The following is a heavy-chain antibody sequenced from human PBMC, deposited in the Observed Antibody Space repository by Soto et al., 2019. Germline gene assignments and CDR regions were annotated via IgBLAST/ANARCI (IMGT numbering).Heavy chain of an antibody. CDR2: IIPSCGTS. J-gene: IGHJ6*01. D-gene: IGHD6-6*01. CDR3: ASPGGSSPEGRYDDDMDF. CDR1: GGTFSSYA. V-gene: IGHV1-69*05. Sequence: QVQLVQSGAEVKKPGPSVKVSCKASGGTFSSYAISWVRQAPGQGLEWMGGIIPSCGTSDYAQKFQGRVTITTDESMSTAYIRLSSRRSEDTAVYYCASPGGSSPEGRYDDDMDFWGQGTTVTASS.